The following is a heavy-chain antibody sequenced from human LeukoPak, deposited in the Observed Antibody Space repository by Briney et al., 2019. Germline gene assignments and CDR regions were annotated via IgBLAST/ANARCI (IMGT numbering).Heavy chain of an antibody. J-gene: IGHJ4*02. CDR3: ARRSSSWPVPYYFDY. D-gene: IGHD6-13*01. V-gene: IGHV4-59*08. CDR2: IYYSGST. CDR1: GGSISSYY. Sequence: PSGTLSLTCTVSGGSISSYYWSCIRQPPGKGLEWVGYIYYSGSTNYNPSPTSRVTISVDTSKTQFSLKLSSVTAADTAVSYCARRSSSWPVPYYFDYWGQGTLVTVSS.